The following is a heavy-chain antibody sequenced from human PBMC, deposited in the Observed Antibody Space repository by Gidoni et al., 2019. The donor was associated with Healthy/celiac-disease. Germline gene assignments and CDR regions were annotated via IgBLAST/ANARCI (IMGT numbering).Heavy chain of an antibody. Sequence: QLQLQESGPGLVKPSETLSLHCTVSGGSIGSSSSYWGWVRQPPGKGLEWIGSIYYSGSTYYNPSLKSRVTISVDTSKNQFSLKLSSVTAADTAVYYCARPLDSSGWYGYWGQGTLVTVSS. CDR2: IYYSGST. V-gene: IGHV4-39*01. CDR1: GGSIGSSSSY. D-gene: IGHD6-19*01. CDR3: ARPLDSSGWYGY. J-gene: IGHJ4*02.